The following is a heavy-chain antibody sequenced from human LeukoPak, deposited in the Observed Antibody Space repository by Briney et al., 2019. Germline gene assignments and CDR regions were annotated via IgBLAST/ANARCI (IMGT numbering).Heavy chain of an antibody. D-gene: IGHD3-3*01. V-gene: IGHV4-34*01. Sequence: SETLSLTCAVYGGSFSGYSWSWIRQPPGKGLEWIGEINHSGSTNYNPSLKSRVTISVDTSKNQFSLKLSSVTAADTAVYYCARSIRRVRFLEWLSSWFDPWGQGTLVTVSS. CDR3: ARSIRRVRFLEWLSSWFDP. CDR2: INHSGST. CDR1: GGSFSGYS. J-gene: IGHJ5*02.